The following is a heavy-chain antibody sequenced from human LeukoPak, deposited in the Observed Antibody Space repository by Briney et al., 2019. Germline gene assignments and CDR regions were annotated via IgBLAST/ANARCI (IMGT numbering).Heavy chain of an antibody. Sequence: GASVKVSCKASGGTFSSYAISWVRQAPGQGLEWMGGIIPIFGTANYAQKFQGRVTITADKSTSTAYMELSSLRSEDTAVYYCARSFRAAITMIDPPEYYFDYWGQGTLVTVSS. J-gene: IGHJ4*02. CDR2: IIPIFGTA. CDR3: ARSFRAAITMIDPPEYYFDY. D-gene: IGHD3-22*01. V-gene: IGHV1-69*06. CDR1: GGTFSSYA.